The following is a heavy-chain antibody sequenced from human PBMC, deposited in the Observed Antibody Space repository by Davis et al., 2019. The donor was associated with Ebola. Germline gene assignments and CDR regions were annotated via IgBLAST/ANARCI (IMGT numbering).Heavy chain of an antibody. CDR3: ARDLQQQLVPDY. CDR2: ISSSGSTI. Sequence: GGSLRLSCAASGFTFSDYYMSWIRQAPGKGLEWVSYISSSGSTIYYADSVKGRFTISRDNSKNTLYLQMNSLRAEDTAVYYCARDLQQQLVPDYWGQGTLVTVSS. D-gene: IGHD6-13*01. J-gene: IGHJ4*02. CDR1: GFTFSDYY. V-gene: IGHV3-11*04.